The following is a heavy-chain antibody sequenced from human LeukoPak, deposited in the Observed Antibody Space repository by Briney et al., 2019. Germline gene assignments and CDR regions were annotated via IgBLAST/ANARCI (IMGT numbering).Heavy chain of an antibody. V-gene: IGHV3-74*01. CDR2: IHSDGRNT. D-gene: IGHD3-3*01. J-gene: IGHJ6*03. CDR1: GFTFSNYW. Sequence: PGGSLRLSCTASGFTFSNYWMHWVRQAPGKGLVWVSHIHSDGRNTTYSDSVKGRFTTSRDNSNNTVYLQMKSLRAEDTAVYYCAKSHRGGLRFMVGFFYMDVWGSGTTVAVSS. CDR3: AKSHRGGLRFMVGFFYMDV.